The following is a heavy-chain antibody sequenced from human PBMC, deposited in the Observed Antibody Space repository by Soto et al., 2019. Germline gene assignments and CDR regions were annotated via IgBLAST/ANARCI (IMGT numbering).Heavy chain of an antibody. V-gene: IGHV4-34*01. CDR1: GGSFSGYY. CDR3: AGLRGPLTGYYQEGSYYFDY. J-gene: IGHJ4*02. Sequence: PSETLSLTCAVYGGSFSGYYWSWIRQPPGKGLEWIGEINHSGSTNYNPSLKSRVTISVDTSKNQFSLKLSSVTAADTAVYYCAGLRGPLTGYYQEGSYYFDYWGQGTLVTVSS. D-gene: IGHD3-9*01. CDR2: INHSGST.